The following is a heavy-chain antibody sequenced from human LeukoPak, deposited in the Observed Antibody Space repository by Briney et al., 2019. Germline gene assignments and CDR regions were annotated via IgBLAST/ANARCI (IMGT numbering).Heavy chain of an antibody. Sequence: SETLSLTCTVSGGSIGSSSYYWGWIRQPPGKGLEWIGSIYYSGSTYYNPSLKSRVTISVDTSKNQFSLKLSSVTAADTAVYYCARHGVVGATYDYWGQGTLVTVSS. V-gene: IGHV4-39*01. CDR2: IYYSGST. CDR3: ARHGVVGATYDY. CDR1: GGSIGSSSYY. D-gene: IGHD1-26*01. J-gene: IGHJ4*02.